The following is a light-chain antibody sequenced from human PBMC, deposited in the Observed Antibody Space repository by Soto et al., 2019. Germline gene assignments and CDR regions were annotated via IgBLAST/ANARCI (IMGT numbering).Light chain of an antibody. CDR2: GVS. CDR1: QSVNTKY. CDR3: QQFGTSSLVT. J-gene: IGKJ3*01. Sequence: EIVLTQSPGTLSLSPGERATLSCRASQSVNTKYLAWYQQKPGQAPRLLIYGVSSRATGIPDRFSGSGSGTDFILTISRVEPEDFAVYYCQQFGTSSLVTFGPGTKVDIK. V-gene: IGKV3-20*01.